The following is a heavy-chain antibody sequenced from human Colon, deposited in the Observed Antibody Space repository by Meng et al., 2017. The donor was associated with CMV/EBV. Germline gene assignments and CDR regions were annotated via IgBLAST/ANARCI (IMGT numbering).Heavy chain of an antibody. CDR3: MNRAYSQGQDF. J-gene: IGHJ4*02. CDR2: IDYSGST. D-gene: IGHD5-12*01. CDR1: GGSISTSSYF. V-gene: IGHV4-39*07. Sequence: SQTRSLTGTVSGGSISTSSYFWGWIRQPPGKGLEWIATIDYSGSTDYNPSLQRRVAMSVDTSKNQFSLNVTSVTAADTAVYYCMNRAYSQGQDFWGQGMLVTVSS.